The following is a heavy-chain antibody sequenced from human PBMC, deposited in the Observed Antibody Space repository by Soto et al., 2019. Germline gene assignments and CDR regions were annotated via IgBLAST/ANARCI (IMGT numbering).Heavy chain of an antibody. J-gene: IGHJ4*02. V-gene: IGHV1-69*02. Sequence: SVKVSCKASGGTFSSYTISWVRQAPGQGLEWMGRIIPILGIANYAQKFQGRVTITADKSTSTAYMELSSLRSEDTAVYYCAQDRGGWARTFDYWGKGTLFPVPS. CDR1: GGTFSSYT. CDR3: AQDRGGWARTFDY. D-gene: IGHD6-19*01. CDR2: IIPILGIA.